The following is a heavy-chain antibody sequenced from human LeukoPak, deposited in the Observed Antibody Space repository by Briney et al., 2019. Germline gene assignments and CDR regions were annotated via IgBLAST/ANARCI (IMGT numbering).Heavy chain of an antibody. J-gene: IGHJ6*03. CDR2: IHTSGNT. V-gene: IGHV4-61*09. CDR3: ARVLNRPRGSYYYYDYMDV. CDR1: GGSISSGNYC. D-gene: IGHD1-26*01. Sequence: PSETLSLTCTVSGGSISSGNYCWSWIRQPAGKGLEWIGHIHTSGNTNYNPSLKSRVTISIDTSKNQLSLKLTAMTAADTAIYYCARVLNRPRGSYYYYDYMDVWGKGTTVTISS.